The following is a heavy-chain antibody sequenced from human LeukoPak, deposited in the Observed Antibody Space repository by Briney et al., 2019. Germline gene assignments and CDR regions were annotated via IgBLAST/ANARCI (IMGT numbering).Heavy chain of an antibody. D-gene: IGHD3-9*01. CDR3: ARETTILTGYYDEGGNDY. CDR1: GYTFTSYA. J-gene: IGHJ4*02. CDR2: INAGNGNT. V-gene: IGHV1-3*01. Sequence: ASVKVSCKASGYTFTSYAMHWVRQAPGQRLEWMGWINAGNGNTKYSQKFQGRVTITRDTSASTAYMELSSLRSEDTAVYYCARETTILTGYYDEGGNDYWGQGTLVTVSS.